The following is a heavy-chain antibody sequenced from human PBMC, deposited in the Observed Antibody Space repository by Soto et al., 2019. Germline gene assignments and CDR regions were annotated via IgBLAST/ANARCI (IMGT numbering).Heavy chain of an antibody. D-gene: IGHD3-16*01. CDR2: IYYSGST. J-gene: IGHJ6*02. CDR3: ARGRNYAYSYYYAMDV. V-gene: IGHV4-30-4*01. CDR1: GGSISSGDYY. Sequence: QVQLQESGPGLVKPSQTLSLTCTVSGGSISSGDYYWSWIRQPPGKGLEWIGYIYYSGSTYYNPSLKSRVTISVDTSKNQFSLKLRSVTAADTAVYYCARGRNYAYSYYYAMDVWGQGTTVTVSS.